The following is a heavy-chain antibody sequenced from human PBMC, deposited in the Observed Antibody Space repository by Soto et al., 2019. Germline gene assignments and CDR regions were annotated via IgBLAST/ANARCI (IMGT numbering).Heavy chain of an antibody. D-gene: IGHD4-17*01. CDR1: GGSISSGGYY. J-gene: IGHJ6*02. CDR2: IYYSGST. Sequence: QVQLQESGPGLVKPSQTLSLTCTVSGGSISSGGYYWSWIRQHPGKGLEWIGYIYYSGSTYYNPSLKRRVTISVDTSKKHFSLKLSSVTAADTAVYYCAKMTTVRNYGMDVWGQGTTVTVSS. V-gene: IGHV4-31*03. CDR3: AKMTTVRNYGMDV.